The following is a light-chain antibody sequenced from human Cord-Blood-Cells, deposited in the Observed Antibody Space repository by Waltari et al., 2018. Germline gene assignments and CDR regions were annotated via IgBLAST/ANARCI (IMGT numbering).Light chain of an antibody. CDR3: QQLNSYPPLT. CDR1: QGISSY. V-gene: IGKV1-9*01. Sequence: IQLTQSPSSLSASVGDRVTITCRASQGISSYLAWYQRKPGKAPKLLIYAASTLQSGVPSRCSGSGSWTDFTLTISSLQPEDFATYYCQQLNSYPPLTFGGGTKVEIK. J-gene: IGKJ4*01. CDR2: AAS.